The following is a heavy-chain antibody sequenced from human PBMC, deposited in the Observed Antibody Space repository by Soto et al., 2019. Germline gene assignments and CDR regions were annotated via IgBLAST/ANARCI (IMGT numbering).Heavy chain of an antibody. J-gene: IGHJ4*02. CDR3: ARDNWRTWVMDS. D-gene: IGHD1-20*01. CDR1: GFSISSYY. CDR2: IYYSGST. Sequence: SETLCLTCTVSGFSISSYYWSWIRQPPGKGLEWIGYIYYSGSTNYNPSLKSRVTISVDTSKNQFSLKLSSVTAADTAVYYCARDNWRTWVMDSWGQGALVTVSS. V-gene: IGHV4-59*12.